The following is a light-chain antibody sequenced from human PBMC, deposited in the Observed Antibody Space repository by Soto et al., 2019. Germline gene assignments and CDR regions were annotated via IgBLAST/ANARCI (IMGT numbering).Light chain of an antibody. V-gene: IGKV3-20*01. Sequence: EIVLTQFPCTFSFSPLERATLSCRASQSVGSNYLAWYQQRPGQPPNLLIFGASHRAPDIPDRFSGSGSGTDFTLTISRLEPEDFAVYYCQQYGGSVQTFGQGTKVDIK. J-gene: IGKJ1*01. CDR3: QQYGGSVQT. CDR1: QSVGSNY. CDR2: GAS.